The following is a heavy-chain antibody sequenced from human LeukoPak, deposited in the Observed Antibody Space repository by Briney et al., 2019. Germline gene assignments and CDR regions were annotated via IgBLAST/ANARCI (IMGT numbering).Heavy chain of an antibody. J-gene: IGHJ3*02. D-gene: IGHD3-22*01. CDR2: ISGSGGST. CDR3: AKDMIGFNGNYDAFDI. V-gene: IGHV3-23*01. Sequence: GGSLRLSCAASGFTFSSYAMSWVRQAPGKGLEWVSAISGSGGSTYYADSVKGRFTISRDNSKNTLYLQMNSLRVEGTAIYYCAKDMIGFNGNYDAFDIWGQGTMVTVSS. CDR1: GFTFSSYA.